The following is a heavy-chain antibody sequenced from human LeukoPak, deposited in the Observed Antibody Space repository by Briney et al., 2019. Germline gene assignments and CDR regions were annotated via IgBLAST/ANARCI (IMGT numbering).Heavy chain of an antibody. CDR3: ARDGEPAAIANWFDP. D-gene: IGHD2-2*02. V-gene: IGHV4-4*07. Sequence: PSETLSLTCAVYGGSFSGYYWSWIRQPAGKGLEWIGRIYTSGSTNYNPSLKSRVTMSVDTSKNQFSLKLSSVTAADTAVYYCARDGEPAAIANWFDPWGQGTLVTVSS. CDR2: IYTSGST. J-gene: IGHJ5*02. CDR1: GGSFSGYY.